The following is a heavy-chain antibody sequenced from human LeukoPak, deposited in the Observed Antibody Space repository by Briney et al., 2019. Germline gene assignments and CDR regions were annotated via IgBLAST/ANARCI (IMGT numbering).Heavy chain of an antibody. CDR3: AKDHRFLELTPDY. CDR1: GFTFSSYG. J-gene: IGHJ4*02. D-gene: IGHD3-3*01. CDR2: ISYDGSNK. V-gene: IGHV3-30*18. Sequence: GGSLRLSCAASGFTFSSYGMHWVRQAPGKGPEWVAVISYDGSNKYYADSVKGRFTISRDNSKNTLYLQINSLRAEDTAVYYCAKDHRFLELTPDYWGQGTLVTVSS.